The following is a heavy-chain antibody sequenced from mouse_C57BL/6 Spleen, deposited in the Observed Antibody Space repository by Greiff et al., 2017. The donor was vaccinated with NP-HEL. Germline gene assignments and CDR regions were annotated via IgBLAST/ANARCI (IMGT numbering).Heavy chain of an antibody. CDR1: GYTFTSYW. J-gene: IGHJ2*01. Sequence: QVQLQQSGAELVKPGASVKLSCKASGYTFTSYWMHWVKQRPGQGLEWIGMIHPNSGSTNYNEKFKSKATLTVDKSSSTAYMQLSSLTSEDSAVYYCARRDDYGSSPFDYWGQGTTLTVSS. CDR2: IHPNSGST. V-gene: IGHV1-64*01. CDR3: ARRDDYGSSPFDY. D-gene: IGHD1-1*01.